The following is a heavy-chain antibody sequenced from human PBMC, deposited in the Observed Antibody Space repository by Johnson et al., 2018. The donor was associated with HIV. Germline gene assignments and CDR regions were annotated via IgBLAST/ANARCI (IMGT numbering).Heavy chain of an antibody. CDR2: IGWNSGSI. D-gene: IGHD6-13*01. V-gene: IGHV3-48*04. CDR1: GFTFSSYG. J-gene: IGHJ3*02. CDR3: ARSCPRWAAAGGAFDI. Sequence: VQLVESGGGVVQPGRSLRVSCAASGFTFSSYGMHWVRQAPGKGLEWVSGIGWNSGSIGYADSVKGRFTISRDNAKNSLYLQMNSLRAEDTAVYYCARSCPRWAAAGGAFDIWGQGTMVTVFS.